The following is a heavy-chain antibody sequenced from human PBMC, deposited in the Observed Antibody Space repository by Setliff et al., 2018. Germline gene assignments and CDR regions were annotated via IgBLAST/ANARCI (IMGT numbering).Heavy chain of an antibody. V-gene: IGHV4-59*01. D-gene: IGHD4-17*01. CDR1: GVSIRSYY. CDR2: IFYSGSS. Sequence: PSETLSLTCTVSGVSIRSYYWSWIRQPPGKGLEWIGYIFYSGSSNYNPSLQSRVSISVDTSKNQLSLKLDSLTAADTAVYFCARLPRTVTHFDHWGQGALVTVSS. J-gene: IGHJ4*02. CDR3: ARLPRTVTHFDH.